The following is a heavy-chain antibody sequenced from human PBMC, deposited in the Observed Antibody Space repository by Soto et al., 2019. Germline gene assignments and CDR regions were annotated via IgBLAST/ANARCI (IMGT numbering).Heavy chain of an antibody. Sequence: PSETLSLTCTVSGGSISSSSYYWGWIRQPPGKGLEWIGSIYYSGSTYYNPSLKSRVTISVDTSKNQFSLKLSSVAAADTAVYYCATPGGVAVAGTPGNYWGQGTLVTVSS. CDR1: GGSISSSSYY. V-gene: IGHV4-39*01. J-gene: IGHJ4*02. CDR3: ATPGGVAVAGTPGNY. CDR2: IYYSGST. D-gene: IGHD6-19*01.